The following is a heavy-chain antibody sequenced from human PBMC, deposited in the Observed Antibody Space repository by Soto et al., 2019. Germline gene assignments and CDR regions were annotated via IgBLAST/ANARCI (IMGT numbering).Heavy chain of an antibody. CDR1: GYTFTSYG. J-gene: IGHJ4*02. D-gene: IGHD2-15*01. Sequence: QVQLVQSGAEVKKPGASVKVSCKTSGYTFTSYGISWVRQAPGQGLEWMGWISAYNGNTNYAQKLQGRATMTTDTSTSVAYMELRSLTSHDTTVYYCARDADCSGRSCQDYWGQGTLVSVSS. V-gene: IGHV1-18*04. CDR2: ISAYNGNT. CDR3: ARDADCSGRSCQDY.